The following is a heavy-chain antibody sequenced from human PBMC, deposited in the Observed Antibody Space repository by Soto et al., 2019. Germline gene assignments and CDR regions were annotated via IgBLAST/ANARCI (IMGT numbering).Heavy chain of an antibody. Sequence: SETLSLTCTVSGGSISSYYWSWIRQPPGKGLEWIGYIYYSGSTNYNPSLKSRVTISVDTSKNQFSLKLSSVTAADTAVYYCARGLQLPGDYYYYGMDVWGQGTTVTVSS. D-gene: IGHD1-26*01. J-gene: IGHJ6*02. CDR3: ARGLQLPGDYYYYGMDV. CDR1: GGSISSYY. V-gene: IGHV4-59*01. CDR2: IYYSGST.